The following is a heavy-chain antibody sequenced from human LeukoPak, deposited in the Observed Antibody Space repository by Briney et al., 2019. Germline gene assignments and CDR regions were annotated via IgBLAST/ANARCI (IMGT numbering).Heavy chain of an antibody. V-gene: IGHV4-30-4*07. J-gene: IGHJ6*03. CDR2: IYYSGST. D-gene: IGHD3-10*01. CDR3: ARSGWFGESPDYYYYYMDV. Sequence: PSETLSLTWAVSSASVTSGGHSWSWIRQPPGKGLEWIGYIYYSGSTFYNPSLKSRVTISIDTSKNQFSLKVTSVTAADTAVYYCARSGWFGESPDYYYYYMDVWGKGTTVTVSS. CDR1: SASVTSGGHS.